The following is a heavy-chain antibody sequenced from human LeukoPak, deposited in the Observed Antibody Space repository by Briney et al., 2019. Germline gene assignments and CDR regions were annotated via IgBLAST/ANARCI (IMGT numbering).Heavy chain of an antibody. CDR1: GGSISSYY. Sequence: SETLSLTCTVSGGSISSYYWSWIRQPPGKGLEWIGYIYYSGSTNYNPSLKSRVTISVDTSKNQFSLKLTSLTAADTAVYYCARGERYGSGSYSSQSYFDYWGQGSLVTVSS. J-gene: IGHJ4*02. V-gene: IGHV4-59*08. CDR2: IYYSGST. D-gene: IGHD1-26*01. CDR3: ARGERYGSGSYSSQSYFDY.